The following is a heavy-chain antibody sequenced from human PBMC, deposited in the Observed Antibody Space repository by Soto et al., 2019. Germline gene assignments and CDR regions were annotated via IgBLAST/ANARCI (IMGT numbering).Heavy chain of an antibody. CDR3: ARGLVYFWSEPGLVYFDY. D-gene: IGHD3-3*01. J-gene: IGHJ4*02. V-gene: IGHV4-59*01. Sequence: SETLSLTCTVSGGSISSYYWSWIRQPPGKGLEWIGYIYYSGSTNYNPSLKSRVTISVDTSKNQFSLKLSSVTAADTAVYYCARGLVYFWSEPGLVYFDYWGQGTLVTVSS. CDR1: GGSISSYY. CDR2: IYYSGST.